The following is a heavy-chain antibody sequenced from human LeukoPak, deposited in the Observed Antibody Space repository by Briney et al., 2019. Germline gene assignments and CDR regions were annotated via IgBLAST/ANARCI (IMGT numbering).Heavy chain of an antibody. CDR3: AKADYYDSSGSLRVCFDY. Sequence: GGSLRLSCAASGFTFDDYAMHWVRQAPGKGLEWVSGISWNSGSIGYADSVKGRFTISRDNAKNSLYLQMNSLRAEDTALYYCAKADYYDSSGSLRVCFDYWGQGTLVTVSS. V-gene: IGHV3-9*01. D-gene: IGHD3-22*01. CDR1: GFTFDDYA. CDR2: ISWNSGSI. J-gene: IGHJ4*02.